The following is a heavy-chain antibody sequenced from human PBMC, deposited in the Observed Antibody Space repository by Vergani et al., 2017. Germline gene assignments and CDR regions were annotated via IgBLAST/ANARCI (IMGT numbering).Heavy chain of an antibody. CDR1: GFTFSSYS. D-gene: IGHD2-21*02. V-gene: IGHV3-21*01. CDR3: ATLTEGYYYMDV. CDR2: ISSSSSYI. Sequence: EVQLVESGGGLVKPGGSLRLSCAASGFTFSSYSMNWVRQAPGKGLEWVSSISSSSSYIYYADSVKGRFTISRDNAKNSLYLQMNSLRAEDTAVYYCATLTEGYYYMDVWGKGTTVTVSS. J-gene: IGHJ6*03.